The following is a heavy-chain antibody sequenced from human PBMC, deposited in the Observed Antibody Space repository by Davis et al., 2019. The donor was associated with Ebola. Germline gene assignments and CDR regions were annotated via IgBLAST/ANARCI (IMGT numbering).Heavy chain of an antibody. CDR1: GGSFSGYY. D-gene: IGHD3-10*01. Sequence: MPSETLSLTCAVYGGSFSGYYWSWIRQPPGKGLEWIGEINHSGSTNYNPSLKSRVTISVDTSKNQFSLKLSSVTAADTAVYYCARAPVLWFRFDYWGQGTLATVSS. V-gene: IGHV4-34*01. J-gene: IGHJ4*02. CDR2: INHSGST. CDR3: ARAPVLWFRFDY.